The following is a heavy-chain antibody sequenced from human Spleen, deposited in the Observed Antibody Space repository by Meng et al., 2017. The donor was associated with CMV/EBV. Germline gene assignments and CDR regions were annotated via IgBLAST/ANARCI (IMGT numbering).Heavy chain of an antibody. CDR2: ISGSGGST. J-gene: IGHJ6*02. CDR3: ANGVAGNYYYGMDV. D-gene: IGHD6-19*01. Sequence: GESLKISCAASGFLVINNYMSWVRQAPGKGLEWVSAISGSGGSTYYADSVKGRFTISRDNSKKTLFLQMNSLRAEDTAVYYCANGVAGNYYYGMDVWGQGTTVTVSS. CDR1: GFLVINNY. V-gene: IGHV3-23*01.